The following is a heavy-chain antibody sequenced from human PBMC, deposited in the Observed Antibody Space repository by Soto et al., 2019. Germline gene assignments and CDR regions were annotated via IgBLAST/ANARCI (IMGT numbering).Heavy chain of an antibody. Sequence: EVQLAESGGGLAQPGGSLRLSCAASGFTLSGYAMDWVRQAPGKGLEYVSGISSNGVGTYYANSVQGRFTISRDNSKNTVYHQMGSLIPEDMAVYYCARRARPDFYYMVVWGKGTTVTVSS. CDR3: ARRARPDFYYMVV. J-gene: IGHJ6*03. CDR1: GFTLSGYA. V-gene: IGHV3-64*01. CDR2: ISSNGVGT. D-gene: IGHD6-6*01.